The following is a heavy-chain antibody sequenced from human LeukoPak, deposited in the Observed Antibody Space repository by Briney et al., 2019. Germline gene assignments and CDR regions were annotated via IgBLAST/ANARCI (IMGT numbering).Heavy chain of an antibody. CDR1: GFTFSSYA. CDR3: AKETYSSGWYPYFDY. CDR2: ISGSGGST. D-gene: IGHD6-19*01. Sequence: GGSLRLSCVASGFTFSSYAMSWVRQAPGKGLEWVSGISGSGGSTYYADSVKGRFTISRGNSKNTLFLQMNSLRAEDTAVYYCAKETYSSGWYPYFDYWGQGTLVTVSS. J-gene: IGHJ4*02. V-gene: IGHV3-23*01.